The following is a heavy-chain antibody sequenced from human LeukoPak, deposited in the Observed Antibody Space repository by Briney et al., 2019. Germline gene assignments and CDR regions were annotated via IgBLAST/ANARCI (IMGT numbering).Heavy chain of an antibody. Sequence: SETPSLTCAVYGGSFSGYHWTWIRQSPGKGLEWIGDINPSGSAYYNPSLKSRLTISVDTSKNQFSLKLRSVTAADTAVYYCARGRHDITMIVVVMTSVSYYLDVWGKGTTVTVS. D-gene: IGHD3-22*01. V-gene: IGHV4-34*01. CDR3: ARGRHDITMIVVVMTSVSYYLDV. CDR2: INPSGSA. CDR1: GGSFSGYH. J-gene: IGHJ6*03.